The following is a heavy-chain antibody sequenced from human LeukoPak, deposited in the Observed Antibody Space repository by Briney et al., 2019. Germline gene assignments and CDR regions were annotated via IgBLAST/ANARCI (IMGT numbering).Heavy chain of an antibody. J-gene: IGHJ4*02. D-gene: IGHD6-13*01. CDR1: GGSISSSSYY. CDR3: ARALAAAPDY. V-gene: IGHV4-39*07. CDR2: IYYSGST. Sequence: SETLSLTCTVSGGSISSSSYYWGWIRQPPGKGLEWIGSIYYSGSTYYNPSLKSRVTISVDTSKNQFSLKLSSVTAADTAVYYCARALAAAPDYWGQGTLVTVSS.